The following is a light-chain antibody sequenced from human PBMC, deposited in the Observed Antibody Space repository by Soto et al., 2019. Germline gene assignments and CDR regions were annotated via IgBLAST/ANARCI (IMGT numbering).Light chain of an antibody. V-gene: IGLV1-51*02. Sequence: QSALTQPPSVSAAPGQKVTLSCSGSSSNIENNYVSWYQQLPGTAPKLLIYEDTKRPSGIPDRFSGSQSGTSATLGITGLQTGNEADYYGGTWNSSLTAYVCGSGTKVPVL. CDR2: EDT. CDR1: SSNIENNY. CDR3: GTWNSSLTAYV. J-gene: IGLJ1*01.